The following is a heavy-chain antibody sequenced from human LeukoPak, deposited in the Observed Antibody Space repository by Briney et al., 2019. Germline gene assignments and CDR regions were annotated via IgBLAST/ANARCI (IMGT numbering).Heavy chain of an antibody. V-gene: IGHV4-61*02. CDR3: ARGIRFLEWLGGNWFDP. D-gene: IGHD3-3*01. Sequence: SETLSLTCTVSGGSISSGSYYWSWIRQPAGKGLEWIGRIYTSGSTNYNPSLKSRVTISVDTSKNQFSLKLSSVTAADTAVYYCARGIRFLEWLGGNWFDPWGQGTLVTVSS. J-gene: IGHJ5*02. CDR2: IYTSGST. CDR1: GGSISSGSYY.